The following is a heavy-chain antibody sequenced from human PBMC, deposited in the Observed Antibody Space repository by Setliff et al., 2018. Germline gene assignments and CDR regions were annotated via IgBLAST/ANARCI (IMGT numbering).Heavy chain of an antibody. CDR2: IYPSGST. CDR3: ARDLYCGGHCYQLFDS. J-gene: IGHJ4*02. D-gene: IGHD2-21*02. CDR1: GSSISSGHYY. V-gene: IGHV4-61*02. Sequence: SETLSLTCGVSGSSISSGHYYWNWIRQPAGKGLEWIGRIYPSGSTNYNPSLKSRVTISVDTSKNQFSLKLSSVTTADTAVYYCARDLYCGGHCYQLFDSWGQGTLVTV.